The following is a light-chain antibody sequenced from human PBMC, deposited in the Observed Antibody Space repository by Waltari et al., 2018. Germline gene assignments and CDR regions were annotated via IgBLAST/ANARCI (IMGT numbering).Light chain of an antibody. Sequence: VLTHSPATLSLSPGERATLSCRASQSVADYMAWDQQKPGQSPRLLIYDASNRATGIPIRFSGSGFGTDFTLTISSLEPDDFAHYYCQQRRNWPPTFGQGTKVEIK. J-gene: IGKJ1*01. CDR1: QSVADY. CDR2: DAS. V-gene: IGKV3-11*01. CDR3: QQRRNWPPT.